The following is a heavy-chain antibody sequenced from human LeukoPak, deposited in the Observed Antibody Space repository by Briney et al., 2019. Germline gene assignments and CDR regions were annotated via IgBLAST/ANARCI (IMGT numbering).Heavy chain of an antibody. J-gene: IGHJ4*02. Sequence: PGGSLRLSCAASGFTFSSYGMHWVRQAPGKGLEWVAFIRYDGSNKYYADSVKGRFTISRDNSKNTLYLQMNSLRAEDTAVYYCAKDPGEVYYFDYWGQGTLVTVSS. CDR1: GFTFSSYG. V-gene: IGHV3-30*02. D-gene: IGHD7-27*01. CDR3: AKDPGEVYYFDY. CDR2: IRYDGSNK.